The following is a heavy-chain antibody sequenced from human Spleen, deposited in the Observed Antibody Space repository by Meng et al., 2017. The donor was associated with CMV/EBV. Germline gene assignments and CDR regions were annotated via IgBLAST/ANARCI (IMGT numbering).Heavy chain of an antibody. V-gene: IGHV1-18*01. D-gene: IGHD1-26*01. J-gene: IGHJ4*02. CDR3: ARDLVVGATSYYFDY. CDR1: GYTFTSYG. Sequence: ASVKVSCKASGYTFTSYGISWVRQAPGQGLEWMGWISAYNGNTNYVQKLQGRVTMTTDTPTSTAYMELRNLRSDDTAVYYCARDLVVGATSYYFDYWGQGTLVTVSS. CDR2: ISAYNGNT.